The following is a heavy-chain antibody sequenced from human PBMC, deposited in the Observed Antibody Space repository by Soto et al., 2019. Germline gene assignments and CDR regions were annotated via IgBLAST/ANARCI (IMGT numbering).Heavy chain of an antibody. CDR2: IIPISGAA. D-gene: IGHD1-7*01. CDR3: ARDMTRTVVPYFDF. Sequence: QVQLVQSGAEVKKPGSSVKVSCKASGGTFSNYVVNWVRQAPGQGLEWMGRIIPISGAANYAQKFQGRVTITADKSTITYYMELSSLRSEDTSVYYCARDMTRTVVPYFDFWGQGTLVTVSS. CDR1: GGTFSNYV. V-gene: IGHV1-69*06. J-gene: IGHJ4*02.